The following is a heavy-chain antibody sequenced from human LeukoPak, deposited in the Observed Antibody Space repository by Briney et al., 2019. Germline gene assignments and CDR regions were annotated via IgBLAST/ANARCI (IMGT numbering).Heavy chain of an antibody. CDR1: GFTFRNYG. D-gene: IGHD3-10*01. CDR3: ARVRYYGSGRVFYYFDY. Sequence: PGGSLRLSCVTSGFTFRNYGMHWVRQAPGKGLEWVAVIWNDGSNKYYADSVKGRFIISREDSKNTLYLQMNSLRAEDTAVYYCARVRYYGSGRVFYYFDYWGQGTLVTVSS. CDR2: IWNDGSNK. J-gene: IGHJ4*02. V-gene: IGHV3-33*01.